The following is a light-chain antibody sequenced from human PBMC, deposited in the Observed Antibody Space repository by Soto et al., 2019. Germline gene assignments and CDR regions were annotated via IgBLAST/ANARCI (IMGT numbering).Light chain of an antibody. J-gene: IGKJ4*01. V-gene: IGKV3-11*01. CDR3: QQRSDWPLT. CDR2: DAS. CDR1: QSISRY. Sequence: EIVLTQSPATLSLSPGDRATLSCRASQSISRYLAWYQQKPVQAPRLLIYDASNRATGIPARFSGSGSGTDFALTISSLEPEDFAIYYCQQRSDWPLTFGGGTKVEIK.